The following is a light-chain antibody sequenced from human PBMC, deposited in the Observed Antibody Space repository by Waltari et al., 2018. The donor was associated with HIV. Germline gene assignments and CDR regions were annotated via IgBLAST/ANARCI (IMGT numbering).Light chain of an antibody. CDR1: QSVTSSF. CDR3: QQYGSSPLT. Sequence: EIVLTQSPGPLSLSPGERATLSCRASQSVTSSFLSWYQQKPGQAPRLLIYGASSRATGIPDGFSGGGSGTDFTLTISRLEPEDFAVYYCQQYGSSPLTFGGGTKVDIK. V-gene: IGKV3-20*01. CDR2: GAS. J-gene: IGKJ4*01.